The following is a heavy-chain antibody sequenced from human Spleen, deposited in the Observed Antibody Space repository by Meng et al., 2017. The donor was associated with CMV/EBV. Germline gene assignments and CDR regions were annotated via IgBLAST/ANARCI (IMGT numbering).Heavy chain of an antibody. V-gene: IGHV3-7*01. CDR2: IKQDGSEK. J-gene: IGHJ6*02. Sequence: GESLKISCAASGFTFSSYAMHWVRQAPGKGLEWVANIKQDGSEKYYVDSVKGRFTISRDNAKNSLYLQKNSLRAEDTAVYYCAREVRGHSGYAYYYYGMDVWGQGTTVTVSS. D-gene: IGHD5-12*01. CDR1: GFTFSSYA. CDR3: AREVRGHSGYAYYYYGMDV.